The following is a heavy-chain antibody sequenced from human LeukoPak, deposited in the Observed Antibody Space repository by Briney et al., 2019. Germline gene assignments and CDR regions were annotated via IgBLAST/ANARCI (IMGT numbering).Heavy chain of an antibody. CDR2: IYYSGST. CDR3: ARSSSYGCDDY. CDR1: GGSISSYY. D-gene: IGHD5-18*01. V-gene: IGHV4-59*01. Sequence: SETLSLTCTVSGGSISSYYWTWIRQPPGKGLEWIGYIYYSGSTNYNPSLKSRVTISVDTSKNQFSLKLSSVTAADTAVYYCARSSSYGCDDYWGQGTLVTVSS. J-gene: IGHJ4*02.